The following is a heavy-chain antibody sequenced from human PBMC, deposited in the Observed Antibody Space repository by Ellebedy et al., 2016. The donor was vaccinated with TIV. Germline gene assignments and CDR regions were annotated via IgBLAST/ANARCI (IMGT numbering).Heavy chain of an antibody. CDR3: ARGGVSYYGMDV. J-gene: IGHJ6*02. CDR1: GGSISSGGYF. D-gene: IGHD3-3*01. CDR2: IYHSGST. Sequence: MPSETLSLTCAVSGGSISSGGYFWSWIRQPPGKGLEWIGYIYHSGSTYYNPSLKSRVTISVDRSKNQFSLKLSSVTAADTAVYYCARGGVSYYGMDVWGQGTTVTVSS. V-gene: IGHV4-30-2*01.